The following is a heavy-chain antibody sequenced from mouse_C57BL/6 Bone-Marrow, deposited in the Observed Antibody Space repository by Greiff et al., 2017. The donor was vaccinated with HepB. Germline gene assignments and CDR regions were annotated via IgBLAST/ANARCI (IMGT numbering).Heavy chain of an antibody. Sequence: EVKVVESGGGLVKPGGSLKLSCAASGFTFSSYAMSWVRQTPEKRLEWVATISDGGSYTYYPDNVKGRFTISRDTAKNNLYLQMSHLKSEDTAMYYCAREGGSVFDYWGQGTTLTVSS. D-gene: IGHD1-1*01. CDR1: GFTFSSYA. CDR2: ISDGGSYT. V-gene: IGHV5-4*01. CDR3: AREGGSVFDY. J-gene: IGHJ2*01.